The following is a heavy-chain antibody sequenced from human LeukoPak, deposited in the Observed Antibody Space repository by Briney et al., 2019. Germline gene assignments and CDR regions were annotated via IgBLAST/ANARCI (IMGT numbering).Heavy chain of an antibody. CDR1: GSTFSSYA. CDR2: IIPIFGTA. V-gene: IGHV1-69*13. D-gene: IGHD3-10*01. CDR3: ARDMVRGVTPHYYFDY. J-gene: IGHJ4*02. Sequence: ASVKVSCKASGSTFSSYAISWVRQAPGQGLEWMGGIIPIFGTANYAQKFQGRVTITADESTSTAYMELSSLRSEDTAVYYCARDMVRGVTPHYYFDYWGQGTLVTVSS.